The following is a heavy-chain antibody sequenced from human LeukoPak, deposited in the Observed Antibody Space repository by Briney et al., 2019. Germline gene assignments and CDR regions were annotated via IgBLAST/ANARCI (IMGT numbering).Heavy chain of an antibody. Sequence: PSETLSLTCTVSGGSVSSWAYYWGWIRQPPRKGLEWIGSIYYSGTTYYNPSLKSRVTISVDTSKNQFSLKLSSVTAADTAVYYCARHRTAMVADAFDIWGQGTMVTVSS. D-gene: IGHD5-18*01. CDR1: GGSVSSWAYY. J-gene: IGHJ3*02. CDR2: IYYSGTT. V-gene: IGHV4-39*01. CDR3: ARHRTAMVADAFDI.